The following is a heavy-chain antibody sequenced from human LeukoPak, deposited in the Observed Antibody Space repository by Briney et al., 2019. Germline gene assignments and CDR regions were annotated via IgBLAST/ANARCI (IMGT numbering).Heavy chain of an antibody. Sequence: SVKVSCKAAGGTFNTYAVSWVRQAPRQGLEWMGGIIPIFGTADYPQKFQGRVRITADESTNTAYMTLSSLTSEDTAVYYCTRLRDEWFDPWGQGTLVTVSS. D-gene: IGHD4-17*01. CDR3: TRLRDEWFDP. CDR2: IIPIFGTA. J-gene: IGHJ5*02. CDR1: GGTFNTYA. V-gene: IGHV1-69*01.